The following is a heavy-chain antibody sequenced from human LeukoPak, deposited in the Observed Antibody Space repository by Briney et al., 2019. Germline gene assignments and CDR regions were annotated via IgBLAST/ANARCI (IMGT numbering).Heavy chain of an antibody. CDR3: AKDGGTGDSSSWFY. CDR2: IWYDGSNK. J-gene: IGHJ4*02. D-gene: IGHD6-13*01. V-gene: IGHV3-33*06. Sequence: PGGSLRLSCAASGFTFSSYGMHWVRQAPGKGLEWVAVIWYDGSNKYYADSVKGRFTISRDNSKNTLYLQMNSLRAEDTAVYYCAKDGGTGDSSSWFYWGQGTLVTVSS. CDR1: GFTFSSYG.